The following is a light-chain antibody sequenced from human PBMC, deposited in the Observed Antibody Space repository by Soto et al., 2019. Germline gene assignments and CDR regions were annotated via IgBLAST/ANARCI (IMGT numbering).Light chain of an antibody. V-gene: IGLV1-40*01. CDR1: SSNIGAGYD. Sequence: QSVLTQPPSVSGAPGQRVTISCTGSSSNIGAGYDVHWYQQLPGTAPKLLIYGNSNRPSGVLDRFSGSKSGTSASLAITGLQAEDEADYYCQSYDSSLGGGVFGGGTKLTVL. J-gene: IGLJ2*01. CDR2: GNS. CDR3: QSYDSSLGGGV.